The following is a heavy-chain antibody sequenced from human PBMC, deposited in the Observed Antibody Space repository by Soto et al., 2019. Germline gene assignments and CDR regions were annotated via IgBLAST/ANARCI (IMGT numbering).Heavy chain of an antibody. CDR2: INSDGSST. CDR1: GFTFSSYA. CDR3: AKNPGYYYDSTGYHFDY. J-gene: IGHJ4*02. D-gene: IGHD3-22*01. Sequence: GGSLRLSCAASGFTFSSYAMSWVRQAPGKGLVWVSRINSDGSSTSYADSVKGRFTISRDNSKNTLYLQMNSLRAEDTAVYYCAKNPGYYYDSTGYHFDYWGQGTLVTVSS. V-gene: IGHV3-23*01.